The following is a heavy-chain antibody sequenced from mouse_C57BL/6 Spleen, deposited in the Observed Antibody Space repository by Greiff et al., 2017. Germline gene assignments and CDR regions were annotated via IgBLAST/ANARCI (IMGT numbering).Heavy chain of an antibody. D-gene: IGHD2-3*01. Sequence: QVQLKQSGAELARPGASVKMSCKASGYTFTSYTMHWVKQRPGQGLEWIGYINPSSGYTKYNQKFKDKATLTADKSSSTAYMQLSSLTSEDSAVYYCARDDGDYDWFAYWGQGTLVTVSA. V-gene: IGHV1-4*01. CDR3: ARDDGDYDWFAY. CDR1: GYTFTSYT. CDR2: INPSSGYT. J-gene: IGHJ3*01.